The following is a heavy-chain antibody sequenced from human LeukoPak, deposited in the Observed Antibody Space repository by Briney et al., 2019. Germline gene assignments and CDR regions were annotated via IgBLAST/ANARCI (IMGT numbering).Heavy chain of an antibody. CDR1: GGSISCSSYY. J-gene: IGHJ4*02. V-gene: IGHV4-39*01. CDR2: IYYSGST. D-gene: IGHD3-3*01. CDR3: ARQVYDFWSGYYPQTQFDY. Sequence: SETLSLTCTVSGGSISCSSYYWGWIRQPPGKGLEWIGSIYYSGSTYYNPSLKSRVTISVDTSENQFSLKLSSVTAADTAVYYCARQVYDFWSGYYPQTQFDYWGQGTLVTVSS.